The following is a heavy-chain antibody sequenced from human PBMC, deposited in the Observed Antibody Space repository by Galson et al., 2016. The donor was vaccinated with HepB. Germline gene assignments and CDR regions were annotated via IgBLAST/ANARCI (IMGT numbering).Heavy chain of an antibody. CDR2: IFNGGTT. Sequence: SLRLSCAASGFSVSTTYMAWVRQSPGKGLESVSAIFNGGTTFYADSLMGRFTISRDSSSNTLYLQMRSLRAEDTAVYYCARDSGYNEHGGFDNWGQGTLVTVSS. CDR3: ARDSGYNEHGGFDN. J-gene: IGHJ4*02. V-gene: IGHV3-66*01. CDR1: GFSVSTTY. D-gene: IGHD5-12*01.